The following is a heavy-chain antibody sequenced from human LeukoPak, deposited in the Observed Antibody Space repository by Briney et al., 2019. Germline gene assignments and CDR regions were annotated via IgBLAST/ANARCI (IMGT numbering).Heavy chain of an antibody. CDR3: ARVVIHHSSSWDYYYYYGMDV. CDR2: IYYSGTT. J-gene: IGHJ6*02. Sequence: PSETLSLTCTVSGGSISSGDFYWSWIRQHPGKGLEWIGYIYYSGTTYYSPSLKSRVTISLDTTKNQFSLKLSSVTAADTAVYYCARVVIHHSSSWDYYYYYGMDVWGQGTTVTVSS. CDR1: GGSISSGDFY. V-gene: IGHV4-31*03. D-gene: IGHD6-13*01.